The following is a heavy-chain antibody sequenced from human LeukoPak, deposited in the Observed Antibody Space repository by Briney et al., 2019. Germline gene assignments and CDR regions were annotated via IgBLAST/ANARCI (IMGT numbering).Heavy chain of an antibody. D-gene: IGHD3-22*01. CDR1: GGTFSSYA. V-gene: IGHV1-69*05. Sequence: SVKVFCNASGGTFSSYAISWVRQAPGQGLEWMGGIIPIFGTANYAQKFQGRVTITTDESTSTAYMELSSLRSEDTAVYYCARPSDSSGYYYYYYMDVWGKGTTVTVSS. CDR3: ARPSDSSGYYYYYYMDV. J-gene: IGHJ6*03. CDR2: IIPIFGTA.